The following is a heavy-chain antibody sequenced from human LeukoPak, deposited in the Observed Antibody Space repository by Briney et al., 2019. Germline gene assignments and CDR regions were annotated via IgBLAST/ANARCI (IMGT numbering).Heavy chain of an antibody. CDR3: ARAERSSGYYYDYYYGMDV. D-gene: IGHD3-22*01. V-gene: IGHV1-2*02. J-gene: IGHJ6*02. CDR1: GYTFTGYY. Sequence: EASVKVSCKASGYTFTGYYMHWVRQAPGQGLEWMGWINPNSGGINYAQKFQGRVTMTRDTSISTAYMELSRLRSDDTAVYYCARAERSSGYYYDYYYGMDVWGQGATVTVSS. CDR2: INPNSGGI.